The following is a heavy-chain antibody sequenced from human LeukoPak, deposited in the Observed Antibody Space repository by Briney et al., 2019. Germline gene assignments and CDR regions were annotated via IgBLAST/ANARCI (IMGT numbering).Heavy chain of an antibody. J-gene: IGHJ4*02. CDR2: ISGSGGST. D-gene: IGHD5-24*01. Sequence: GGSLRLSCAASGFTFSSFAMTWVRQAPGKGLEWVSAISGSGGSTYYADSVKGRFTISRDNSKNTLYLQMNSLRAEDTAVYYCAKVEGKMATIRYFDYWGQGTLVTVSS. V-gene: IGHV3-23*01. CDR3: AKVEGKMATIRYFDY. CDR1: GFTFSSFA.